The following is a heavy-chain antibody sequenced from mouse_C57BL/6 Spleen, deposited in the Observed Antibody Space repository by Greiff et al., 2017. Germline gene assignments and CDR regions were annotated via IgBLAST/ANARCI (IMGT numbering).Heavy chain of an antibody. CDR2: IYPGDGDT. CDR3: AREADYLFAD. Sequence: QVQLQQSGPELVKPGASVKISCKASGYAFSSSWMNWVKQRPGKGLEWIGRIYPGDGDTNYNGKFKGKATLTADKSSSTAYMQLSSLTSEYSAVYCCAREADYLFADWGQGTLVTVSA. CDR1: GYAFSSSW. V-gene: IGHV1-82*01. D-gene: IGHD2-4*01. J-gene: IGHJ3*01.